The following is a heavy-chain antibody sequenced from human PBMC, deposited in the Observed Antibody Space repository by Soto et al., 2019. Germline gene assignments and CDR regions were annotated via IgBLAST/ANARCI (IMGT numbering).Heavy chain of an antibody. V-gene: IGHV1-18*01. J-gene: IGHJ3*01. CDR2: FSVFNGNT. Sequence: QVQLVQSGAEVKKPGASVKVSCKTSGYTFTGYGINWVRQAPGHGLEWMGWFSVFNGNTKYGQNIQDRVIMTTDTSTSTAYMELRSRRSDDTAVYFCGRDGSGGIIDSWGQGTMLIVSS. CDR3: GRDGSGGIIDS. CDR1: GYTFTGYG. D-gene: IGHD2-15*01.